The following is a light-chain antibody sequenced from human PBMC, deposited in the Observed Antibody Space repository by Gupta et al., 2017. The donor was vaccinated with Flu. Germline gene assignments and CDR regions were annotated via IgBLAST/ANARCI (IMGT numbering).Light chain of an antibody. V-gene: IGLV2-14*01. CDR3: SSDTSSSNLV. Sequence: QSALTQSASVSGSPGQSITISCTGPSSDFGGYNYVSWYQQHPGKAHKLMIYEVNNRLSGVSNRFTGSKSGNTASLTIAGLQAEDEDDYYCSSDTSSSNLVFGSGTKVTVL. CDR2: EVN. J-gene: IGLJ1*01. CDR1: SSDFGGYNY.